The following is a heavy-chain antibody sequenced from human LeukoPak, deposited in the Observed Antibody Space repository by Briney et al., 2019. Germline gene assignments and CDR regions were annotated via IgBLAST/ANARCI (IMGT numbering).Heavy chain of an antibody. CDR2: FDPEDGET. CDR3: TTGAHYSSGWYEYFQH. J-gene: IGHJ1*01. V-gene: IGHV1-24*01. CDR1: GYTLTELS. Sequence: GDSVKVSCKVSGYTLTELSMHWVRQSPGKGLEWMGGFDPEDGETIYAQKFQGRVTMTEDTSTDTAYMELSSLRSEDTAVYYCTTGAHYSSGWYEYFQHWGQGTLVTVSS. D-gene: IGHD6-19*01.